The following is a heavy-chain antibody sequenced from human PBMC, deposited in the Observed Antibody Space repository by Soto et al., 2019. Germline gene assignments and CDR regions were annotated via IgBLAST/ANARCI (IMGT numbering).Heavy chain of an antibody. CDR1: GFTFSSYA. CDR3: AGGDDYGDYYGMYV. Sequence: QVQLVESGGGVVQPGRSLRLSCAASGFTFSSYAMHWVRQAPGKGLEWVAVISYDGSNKYYADSVKGRFTISRDNSKNTLYLQMNSLRAEDTAVYYCAGGDDYGDYYGMYVWGQGTTVTVSS. V-gene: IGHV3-30-3*01. CDR2: ISYDGSNK. D-gene: IGHD3-16*01. J-gene: IGHJ6*02.